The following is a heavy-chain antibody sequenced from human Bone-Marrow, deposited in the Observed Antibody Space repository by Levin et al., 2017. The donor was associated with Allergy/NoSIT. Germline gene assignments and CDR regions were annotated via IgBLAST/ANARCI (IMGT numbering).Heavy chain of an antibody. V-gene: IGHV4-59*01. Sequence: SETLSLTCTVSGGSISSYYWSWIRQPPGKGLEWIGYIYYSGSTNYNPSLKSRVTISVDTSKNQFSPKLSSVTAADTAVYYCARGVHYDSSGYYHYYGMDVWGQGTTVTVSS. CDR3: ARGVHYDSSGYYHYYGMDV. CDR2: IYYSGST. CDR1: GGSISSYY. D-gene: IGHD3-22*01. J-gene: IGHJ6*02.